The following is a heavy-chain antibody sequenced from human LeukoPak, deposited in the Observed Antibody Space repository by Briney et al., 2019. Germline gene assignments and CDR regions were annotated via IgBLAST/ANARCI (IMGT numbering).Heavy chain of an antibody. V-gene: IGHV1-8*03. CDR1: GYTFTSYD. CDR3: ARLPLKLAGIMSGGRPIMDV. J-gene: IGHJ6*02. Sequence: GASVKVSCKASGYTFTSYDINWVRQATGQGLEWMGWMNPNSGNTGYAQKFQGRVTITRNTSISTAYMELSSLRSEDTAVYYCARLPLKLAGIMSGGRPIMDVWGQGTTVTVSS. CDR2: MNPNSGNT. D-gene: IGHD3-16*01.